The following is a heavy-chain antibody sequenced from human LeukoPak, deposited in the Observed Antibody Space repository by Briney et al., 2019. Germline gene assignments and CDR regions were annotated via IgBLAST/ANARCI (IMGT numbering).Heavy chain of an antibody. CDR3: AKSMVSLYGMDV. V-gene: IGHV3-30*02. D-gene: IGHD5-18*01. CDR2: IRYDGSNK. CDR1: GFTFSSYG. J-gene: IGHJ6*02. Sequence: GGSLRLSCAASGFTFSSYGMHWVRQAPGKGLEWVAFIRYDGSNKYYTDSVKGRFTISRDNSKNTLYLQMNSLRAEDTAVYYCAKSMVSLYGMDVWGQGTTVTVSS.